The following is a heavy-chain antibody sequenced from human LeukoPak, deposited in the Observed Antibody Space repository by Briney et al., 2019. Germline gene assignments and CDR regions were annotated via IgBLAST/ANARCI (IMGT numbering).Heavy chain of an antibody. CDR1: GFTFSSYA. V-gene: IGHV3-30-3*01. J-gene: IGHJ6*02. CDR2: ISYDGSNK. Sequence: QPGRSLRLSCAASGFTFSSYAMHWVHQAPGKGLEWVAVISYDGSNKYYADSVKGRFTISRDNSKNTLYLQMNSLRAEDTAVYYCARPYYYDSSGYSYGMDVWGQGTTVTVSS. CDR3: ARPYYYDSSGYSYGMDV. D-gene: IGHD3-22*01.